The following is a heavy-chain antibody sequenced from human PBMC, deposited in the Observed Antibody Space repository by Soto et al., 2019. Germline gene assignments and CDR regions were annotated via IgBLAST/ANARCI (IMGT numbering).Heavy chain of an antibody. CDR1: GFTFSDYY. Sequence: PGGSLRLSCAASGFTFSDYYMSWIRQAPGKGLEWISYISSSGGAIYHADSVKGRFTISRDNAKNSLYLQMNGLRAEDTAVYYCARDLKPREALAPYYSDYWGQGTLVTVSS. CDR3: ARDLKPREALAPYYSDY. J-gene: IGHJ4*02. CDR2: ISSSGGAI. V-gene: IGHV3-11*01. D-gene: IGHD1-1*01.